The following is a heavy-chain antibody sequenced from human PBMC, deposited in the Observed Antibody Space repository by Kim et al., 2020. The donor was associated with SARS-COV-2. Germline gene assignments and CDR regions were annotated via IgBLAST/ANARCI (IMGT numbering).Heavy chain of an antibody. J-gene: IGHJ4*02. V-gene: IGHV3-43*01. CDR3: AKDSGTYDSSGYYNYFDY. D-gene: IGHD3-22*01. Sequence: KGRFTISRDNSKNSLYLQMNSLRTEDTALYYCAKDSGTYDSSGYYNYFDYWGQGTLVTVSS.